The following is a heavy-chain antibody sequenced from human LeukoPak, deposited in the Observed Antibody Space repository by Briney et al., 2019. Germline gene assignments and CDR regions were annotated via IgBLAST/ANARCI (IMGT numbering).Heavy chain of an antibody. J-gene: IGHJ4*02. Sequence: GGSLRLSCGASGFTFSSYAMSWVRQAPGKGLEWVSSISSSSSYIYYADSVKGRFTISRDNAKNSLYLQMNSLRAEDTAVYYCARLYGDYFDYWGQGTLVTVSS. D-gene: IGHD4-17*01. V-gene: IGHV3-21*01. CDR2: ISSSSSYI. CDR3: ARLYGDYFDY. CDR1: GFTFSSYA.